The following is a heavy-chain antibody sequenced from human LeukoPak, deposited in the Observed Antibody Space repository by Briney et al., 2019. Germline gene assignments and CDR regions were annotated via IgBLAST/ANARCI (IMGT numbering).Heavy chain of an antibody. CDR1: GGSFSGYY. J-gene: IGHJ6*02. Sequence: SETLSLTCAVYGGSFSGYYWSWIRQPPGKGLEWIGEINHSGSTNYNPSLKSRVTISVDTSKNQFSLKPSSVTAADTAVYYCARVRPYYYYGMDVWGQGTTVTVSS. CDR2: INHSGST. V-gene: IGHV4-34*01. CDR3: ARVRPYYYYGMDV.